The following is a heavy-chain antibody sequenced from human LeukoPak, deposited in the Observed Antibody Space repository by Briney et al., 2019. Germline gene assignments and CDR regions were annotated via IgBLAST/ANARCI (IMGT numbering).Heavy chain of an antibody. CDR3: AREGYDYYYMDV. Sequence: SQTLSLTCTVSGGSISSSSYYWRWIRQPAGKGLEWIGRIYTSGDTNYNPSLNSRVTMSVDTSKNQFSLKLSSVTAADTAVYFCAREGYDYYYMDVWGKGTTVTISS. J-gene: IGHJ6*03. CDR1: GGSISSSSYY. V-gene: IGHV4-61*02. CDR2: IYTSGDT.